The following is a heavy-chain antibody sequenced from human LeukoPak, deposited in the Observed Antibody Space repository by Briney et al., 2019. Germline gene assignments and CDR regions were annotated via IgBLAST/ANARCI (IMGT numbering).Heavy chain of an antibody. V-gene: IGHV4-4*07. CDR2: IYTSGST. Sequence: PSETLSLTCTVSGGSISSYYWSCIRQPAGNGLEWIGRIYTSGSTNYNPSLKSRVTMSVDTSKNQFSLKLSSVTAADTAVYYCARMFRITMGGYAGYYFDYWGQGTLVTVSS. J-gene: IGHJ4*02. CDR3: ARMFRITMGGYAGYYFDY. CDR1: GGSISSYY. D-gene: IGHD3-10*01.